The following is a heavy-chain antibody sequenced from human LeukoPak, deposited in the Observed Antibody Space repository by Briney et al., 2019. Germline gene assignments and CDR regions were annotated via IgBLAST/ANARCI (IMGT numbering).Heavy chain of an antibody. D-gene: IGHD3-10*01. V-gene: IGHV3-23*01. CDR3: AKGSF. Sequence: PGGSLRLSCVVSGFTFSTSAMSWVRQAPGKGLEWVSGISESGGSTYYADSVKGRFTSSRDNSKNTLYPQMNNLRAEDTAAYYCAKGSFWGQGTLVTVSS. CDR2: ISESGGST. J-gene: IGHJ4*02. CDR1: GFTFSTSA.